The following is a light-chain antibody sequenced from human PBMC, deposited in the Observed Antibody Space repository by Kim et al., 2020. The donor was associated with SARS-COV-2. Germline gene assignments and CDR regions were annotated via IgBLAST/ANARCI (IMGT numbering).Light chain of an antibody. Sequence: GERATHSCRASQSGSSSYLAWYQQKPGLAPRLLIYGASSRATGIPDRFSGSGSGTDFTLTISRLEPEDFAVYYCQQYGSSPPETFGQGTKVEIK. CDR2: GAS. J-gene: IGKJ1*01. V-gene: IGKV3-20*01. CDR3: QQYGSSPPET. CDR1: QSGSSSY.